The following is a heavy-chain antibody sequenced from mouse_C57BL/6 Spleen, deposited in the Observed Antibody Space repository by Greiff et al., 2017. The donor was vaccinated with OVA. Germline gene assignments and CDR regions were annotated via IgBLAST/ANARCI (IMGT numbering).Heavy chain of an antibody. CDR3: ARHEGSYDYDDEAFAY. CDR1: GYTFTEYT. D-gene: IGHD2-4*01. CDR2: FYPGSGSI. J-gene: IGHJ3*01. V-gene: IGHV1-62-2*01. Sequence: VQLQQSGAELVKPGASVKLSCKASGYTFTEYTIHWVKQRSGQGLEWIGWFYPGSGSIKYNEKFKDKATLTADTSSSTVYMELSRLTSEDSAVDFCARHEGSYDYDDEAFAYWGQGTLVTVSA.